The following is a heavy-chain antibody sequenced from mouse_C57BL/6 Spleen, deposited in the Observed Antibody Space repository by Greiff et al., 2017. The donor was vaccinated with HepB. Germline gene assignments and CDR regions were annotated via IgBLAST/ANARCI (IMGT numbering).Heavy chain of an antibody. CDR1: GYTFTSYW. CDR3: ARAGNPYAMDY. CDR2: INPSNGGT. V-gene: IGHV1-53*01. D-gene: IGHD2-1*01. Sequence: QVQLQQPGTELVQPGASVKLSCKASGYTFTSYWMHWVKQRPGQGLEWIGNINPSNGGTNYNEKFKSKSTLTVDKSSSTAYMRLSSLTSEDSAVYYCARAGNPYAMDYWGQGTSVTVSS. J-gene: IGHJ4*01.